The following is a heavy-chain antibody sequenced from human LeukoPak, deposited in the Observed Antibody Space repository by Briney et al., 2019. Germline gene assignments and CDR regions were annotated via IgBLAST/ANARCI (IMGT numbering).Heavy chain of an antibody. Sequence: PGGSLRLSCAASGFTVSSNYMSWVRQAPGKGLEWVSVIYSGGSTYYADSVKGRFTISRDNSKNTLYLQMNSLRAEDTAVYYCARHPGGDAIDYWGQGTLVTVSS. V-gene: IGHV3-53*01. CDR1: GFTVSSNY. D-gene: IGHD4-17*01. CDR2: IYSGGST. CDR3: ARHPGGDAIDY. J-gene: IGHJ4*02.